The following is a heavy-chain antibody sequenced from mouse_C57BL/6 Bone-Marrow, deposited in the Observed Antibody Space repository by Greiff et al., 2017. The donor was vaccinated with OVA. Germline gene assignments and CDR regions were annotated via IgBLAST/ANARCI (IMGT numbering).Heavy chain of an antibody. CDR3: ATYSNYVRFAY. CDR2: INPGSGGT. J-gene: IGHJ3*01. D-gene: IGHD2-5*01. V-gene: IGHV1-54*01. Sequence: QVQLQQSGAELVRPGTSVKVSCKASGYAFTNYLIEWVKQRPGQGLEWIGVINPGSGGTNYNEKFKGKATLTADKSSSTAYMQLSSLTSEDSAVYFCATYSNYVRFAYWGQGTLVTVSA. CDR1: GYAFTNYL.